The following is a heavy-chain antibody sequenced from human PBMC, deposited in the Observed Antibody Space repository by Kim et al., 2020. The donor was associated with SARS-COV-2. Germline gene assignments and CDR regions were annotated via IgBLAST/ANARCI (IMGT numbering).Heavy chain of an antibody. Sequence: QKFQGRFTITADKSASTAYMGLSSLRSADTAVYYCARVLYDILTGYHFDYWGQGTLVTVSS. V-gene: IGHV1-69*04. D-gene: IGHD3-9*01. J-gene: IGHJ4*02. CDR3: ARVLYDILTGYHFDY.